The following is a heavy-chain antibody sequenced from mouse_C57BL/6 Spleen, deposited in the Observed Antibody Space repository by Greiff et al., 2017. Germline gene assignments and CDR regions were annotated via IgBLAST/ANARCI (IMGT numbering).Heavy chain of an antibody. Sequence: VQLQQSGAELVRPGASVKLSCKASGYTFTDYYINWVKQRPGQGLEWIARIYPGSGNTYYNEKFKGKATLTAEKSSSTAYMQLSSLTSEDSAVYFCARLGVTTCFDYGGQGTTLTVS. CDR1: GYTFTDYY. CDR3: ARLGVTTCFDY. V-gene: IGHV1-76*01. CDR2: IYPGSGNT. J-gene: IGHJ2*01. D-gene: IGHD2-5*01.